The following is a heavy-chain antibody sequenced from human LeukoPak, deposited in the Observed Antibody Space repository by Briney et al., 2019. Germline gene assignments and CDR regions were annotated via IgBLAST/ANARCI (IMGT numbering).Heavy chain of an antibody. J-gene: IGHJ4*02. CDR3: AKGSSGWYYYFDY. D-gene: IGHD6-19*01. CDR2: ISWNSGSI. CDR1: GFTFDDYA. V-gene: IGHV3-9*03. Sequence: GGSLRLSCAASGFTFDDYAMHWVRQAPGKGLERVSGISWNSGSIGYADSVKGRFTISRDNAQNSLYLQMNSLRAEDMALDYCAKGSSGWYYYFDYWGQGTLVTVSS.